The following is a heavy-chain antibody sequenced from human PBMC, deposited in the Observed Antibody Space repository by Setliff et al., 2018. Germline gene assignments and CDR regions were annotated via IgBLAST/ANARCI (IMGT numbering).Heavy chain of an antibody. J-gene: IGHJ4*02. CDR3: ARGPPDFVVVPAAAKFDY. D-gene: IGHD2-2*01. Sequence: ASVKVSCKTSGYSFTNYGINWVRQAPGQGLEWMGWNSVYAREFQGRVTMTIDTPTSTAYMELRSLRSDDTAVYYCARGPPDFVVVPAAAKFDYWGPGTLVTAPQ. CDR2: NSV. CDR1: GYSFTNYG. V-gene: IGHV1-18*01.